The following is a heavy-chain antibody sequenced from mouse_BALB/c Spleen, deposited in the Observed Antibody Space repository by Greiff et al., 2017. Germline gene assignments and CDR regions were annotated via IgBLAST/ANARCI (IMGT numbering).Heavy chain of an antibody. D-gene: IGHD1-3*01. J-gene: IGHJ3*01. CDR2: IYPGNVNT. V-gene: IGHV1S56*01. CDR1: GYTFTSYY. Sequence: QVHVKQSGPELVKPGASVRISCKASGYTFTSYYIHWVKQRPGQGLEWIGWIYPGNVNTKYNEKFKGKATLTADKSSSTAYMQLSSLTSEDSAVYFCARPSNSRGPFAYWGQGTLVTVSA. CDR3: ARPSNSRGPFAY.